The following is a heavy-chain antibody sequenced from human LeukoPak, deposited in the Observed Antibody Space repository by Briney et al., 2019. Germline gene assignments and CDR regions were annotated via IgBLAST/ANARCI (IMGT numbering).Heavy chain of an antibody. D-gene: IGHD1-26*01. V-gene: IGHV4-4*02. CDR1: GGSILTANW. CDR2: VHLSGTS. Sequence: SGTLSLTCAVSGGSILTANWWSWVRQPPGKGLEWIGEVHLSGTSNYNPSLKSRVSMSIDKSKNQLSLKLTSVTAADTAMYYCARESGAFSPFGFWGQGTLVTVSS. J-gene: IGHJ4*02. CDR3: ARESGAFSPFGF.